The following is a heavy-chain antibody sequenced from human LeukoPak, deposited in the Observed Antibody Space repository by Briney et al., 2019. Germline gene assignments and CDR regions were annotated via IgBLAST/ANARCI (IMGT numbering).Heavy chain of an antibody. CDR1: GYTFTSYG. CDR2: ISAYNGNT. D-gene: IGHD6-13*01. V-gene: IGHV1-18*01. CDR3: AIIAAAGDAFDI. J-gene: IGHJ3*02. Sequence: ASVKVSCKASGYTFTSYGISWVRQAPGQGLEWMGWISAYNGNTNYAQKLQGRVTMTTDTSTSTAYMELRSLRSDDTAVYYCAIIAAAGDAFDIWGQGTMVTVSS.